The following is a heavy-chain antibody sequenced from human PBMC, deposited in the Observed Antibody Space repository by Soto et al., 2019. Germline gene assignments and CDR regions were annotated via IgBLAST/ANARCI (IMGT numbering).Heavy chain of an antibody. J-gene: IGHJ6*02. CDR1: GFTFSSYW. CDR2: INSDGSST. Sequence: GGSLRLSCAASGFTFSSYWMHWVRQAPGKGLVWVSRINSDGSSTSYADSVKGRFTISRDNAKNTLYLQMNSLRAEDTAVYYCARKGIAVAGRIYGMDVWGQGTTVTVSS. CDR3: ARKGIAVAGRIYGMDV. V-gene: IGHV3-74*01. D-gene: IGHD6-19*01.